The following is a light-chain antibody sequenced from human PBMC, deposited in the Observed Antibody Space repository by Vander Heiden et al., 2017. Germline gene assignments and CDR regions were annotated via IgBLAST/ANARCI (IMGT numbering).Light chain of an antibody. Sequence: QSALTQPASVPGSPGQSITISCTGTSSDVGDYNLVSWYQHHPGKAPKLIIYEDRKRPPGVSNRFSGSKSANTASLTISGLQAEDEADYYCCSYARSSTYVFGTGTTVTVL. CDR1: SSDVGDYNL. CDR2: EDR. V-gene: IGLV2-23*01. CDR3: CSYARSSTYV. J-gene: IGLJ1*01.